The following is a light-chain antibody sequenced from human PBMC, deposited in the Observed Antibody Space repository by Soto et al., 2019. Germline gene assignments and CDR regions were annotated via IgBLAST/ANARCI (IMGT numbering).Light chain of an antibody. CDR2: DAS. CDR1: QSISSY. V-gene: IGKV3-11*01. CDR3: QQRGREGFS. J-gene: IGKJ3*01. Sequence: ETVLTQSPATMSLSPGDRATLSCRASQSISSYLAWYQHKPGQAPRLLIYDASRRATGIPARFSGSGSGTDFTLTISSLEPEDFADYYCQQRGREGFSFGPGTRVDIK.